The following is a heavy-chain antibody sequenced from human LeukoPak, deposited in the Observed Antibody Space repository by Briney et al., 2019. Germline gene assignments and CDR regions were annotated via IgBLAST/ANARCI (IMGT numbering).Heavy chain of an antibody. CDR2: ISGSGGST. V-gene: IGHV3-23*01. Sequence: GGALRLSCVASGFTFSSYAMSWVRQAPGKGLEWVSAISGSGGSTYYADSVKGRFTISRDNSKNTLFLQMNSLRAEDTAVYYCAKGVVPAAIMTFDYWGQGTLVTVSS. J-gene: IGHJ4*02. D-gene: IGHD2-2*02. CDR3: AKGVVPAAIMTFDY. CDR1: GFTFSSYA.